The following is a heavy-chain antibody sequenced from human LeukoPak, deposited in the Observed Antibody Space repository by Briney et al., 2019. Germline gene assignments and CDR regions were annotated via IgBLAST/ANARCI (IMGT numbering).Heavy chain of an antibody. Sequence: SETLSLTCTVSGGSISSSSYYWGWIRQHPGKGLEWIGSIYYSGSTYYNPSLKSRVTISVDTSKNQFSLKLSSVTAADTAVYYCARLSSSGWQFDYWGQGTLVTVSS. V-gene: IGHV4-39*01. D-gene: IGHD6-19*01. J-gene: IGHJ4*02. CDR1: GGSISSSSYY. CDR2: IYYSGST. CDR3: ARLSSSGWQFDY.